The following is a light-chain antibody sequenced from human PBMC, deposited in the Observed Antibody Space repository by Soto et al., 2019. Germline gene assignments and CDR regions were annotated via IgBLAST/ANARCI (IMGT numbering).Light chain of an antibody. CDR2: AAS. J-gene: IGKJ1*01. CDR3: QLYGTSPKP. V-gene: IGKV3-20*01. CDR1: QSISNNH. Sequence: EIVLTQSPGTLSLSPGERVTLSCRASQSISNNHLAWYQQKPGQAPRLLIYAASTRATGIPDRFSGSGSGTDFTLSISRLEPEDFAVYYCQLYGTSPKPFGQGTKV.